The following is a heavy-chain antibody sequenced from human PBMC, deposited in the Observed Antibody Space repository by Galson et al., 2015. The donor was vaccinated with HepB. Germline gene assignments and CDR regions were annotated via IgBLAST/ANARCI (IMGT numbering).Heavy chain of an antibody. J-gene: IGHJ4*02. V-gene: IGHV1-3*01. CDR3: ATGIESVSAAMGFDY. CDR2: INPGNGNT. Sequence: SVKVSCKASGYTFSTRYAVQWVRQASGQSPEWMGRINPGNGNTKVSQKFQGRVTLTRDTSATTVYMELSSLRSADAAMYYCATGIESVSAAMGFDYWGQGTLVAVSS. D-gene: IGHD2-2*01. CDR1: GYTFSTRYA.